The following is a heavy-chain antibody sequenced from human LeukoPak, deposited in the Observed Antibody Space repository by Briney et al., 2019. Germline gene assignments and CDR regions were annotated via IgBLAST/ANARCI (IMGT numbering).Heavy chain of an antibody. CDR3: ARDRAGSWFFDY. CDR1: GYTFTGYY. Sequence: ASVKVSCKASGYTFTGYYMHWVRQAPGQGLEWTGWINPNSGGTNYAQKFQGRVTMTRDTSISTAYMELSRLRSDDTAVYYCARDRAGSWFFDYWGQGTLVTVSS. D-gene: IGHD6-13*01. CDR2: INPNSGGT. J-gene: IGHJ4*02. V-gene: IGHV1-2*02.